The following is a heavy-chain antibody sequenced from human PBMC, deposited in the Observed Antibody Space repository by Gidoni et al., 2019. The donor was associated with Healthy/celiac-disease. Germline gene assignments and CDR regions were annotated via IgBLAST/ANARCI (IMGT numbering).Heavy chain of an antibody. V-gene: IGHV3-23*01. CDR3: AKDTGNWNDAAPSSN. Sequence: EVQLLESGGGLVQPGGSLRLSCAASGFTFSSYAMSWVRQAPGKGLEWVSAIRGSGGSTYYADSVKGRFTISRDNSKNTLYLQMNSLRAEDTAVYYCAKDTGNWNDAAPSSNWGQGTLVTVSS. CDR2: IRGSGGST. D-gene: IGHD1-1*01. CDR1: GFTFSSYA. J-gene: IGHJ4*02.